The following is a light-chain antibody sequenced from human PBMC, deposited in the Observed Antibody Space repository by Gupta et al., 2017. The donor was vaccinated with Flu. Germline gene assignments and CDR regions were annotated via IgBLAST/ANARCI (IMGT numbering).Light chain of an antibody. CDR1: SGSVSSANY. J-gene: IGLJ2*01. V-gene: IGLV8-61*01. Sequence: QTVVTQEPSVSVSPGGTVTLTCCLASGSVSSANYRSWYQQIPGQPPRTLIYSTNIRASGVPDRFSGSTLGNKIALTITGVQAEDEADYYCLLHLGGGISLFGGGTKLTVL. CDR3: LLHLGGGISL. CDR2: STN.